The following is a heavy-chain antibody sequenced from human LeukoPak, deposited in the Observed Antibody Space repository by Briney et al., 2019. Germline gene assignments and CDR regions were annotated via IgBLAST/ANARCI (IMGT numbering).Heavy chain of an antibody. CDR3: ARSLEVAFWSGLPDY. CDR1: GFTFSDYY. J-gene: IGHJ4*02. Sequence: GGSLRLSCAASGFTFSDYYMSWIRQAPGKGLEWVSYISSSGSTIYYADSVKGRFTISRDNAKNSLYVQMNSLRDEDTAVYYCARSLEVAFWSGLPDYWGQGTLVTVSS. D-gene: IGHD3-3*01. CDR2: ISSSGSTI. V-gene: IGHV3-11*04.